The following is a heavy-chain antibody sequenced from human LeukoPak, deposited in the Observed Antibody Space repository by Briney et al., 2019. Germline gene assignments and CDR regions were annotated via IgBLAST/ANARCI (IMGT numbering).Heavy chain of an antibody. J-gene: IGHJ4*02. CDR1: GFTFSSYS. V-gene: IGHV3-21*01. D-gene: IGHD2-15*01. CDR2: ISSSSSYI. CDR3: AREYCSGGSCYLADY. Sequence: GGSLRLSCAASGFTFSSYSMNWVRQAPGKGLEWVSSISSSSSYIYYADSVKGRFTISRDNAKSSLYLQMNSLRAEDTAVYYCAREYCSGGSCYLADYWGQGTLVTVSS.